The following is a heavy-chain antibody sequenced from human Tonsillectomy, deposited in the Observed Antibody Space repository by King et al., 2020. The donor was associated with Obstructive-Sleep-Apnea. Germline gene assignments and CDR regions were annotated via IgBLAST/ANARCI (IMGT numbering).Heavy chain of an antibody. CDR2: ISGSGNMI. CDR1: GFTLTDYY. CDR3: ARADSNGYYYDY. J-gene: IGHJ4*02. V-gene: IGHV3-11*01. Sequence: VQLVESGGGLVQPGGSLRLSCAVSGFTLTDYYTTWIRQAPGKGLEWVSYISGSGNMIYYADSVMGRFTISRDNAKNSLYLQMNSLRGDDTAVYYCARADSNGYYYDYWGQGTLVTVSS. D-gene: IGHD3-22*01.